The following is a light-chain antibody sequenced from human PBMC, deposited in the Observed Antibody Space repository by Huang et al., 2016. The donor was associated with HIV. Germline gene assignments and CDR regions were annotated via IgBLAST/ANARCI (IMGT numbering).Light chain of an antibody. Sequence: EIVLTQSPATLSLSPGERATLSCRARRSISSYLAWYQQKPGQAPRLLIYDSSNRATGIPSRFRGSGSGTDCTLTISSLEPEDFAVYHCQQRSSWPLTFGGGTKVEIK. J-gene: IGKJ4*01. CDR1: RSISSY. V-gene: IGKV3-11*01. CDR3: QQRSSWPLT. CDR2: DSS.